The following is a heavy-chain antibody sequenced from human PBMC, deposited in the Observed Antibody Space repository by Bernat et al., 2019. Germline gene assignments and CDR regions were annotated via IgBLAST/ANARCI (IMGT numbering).Heavy chain of an antibody. D-gene: IGHD6-19*01. CDR1: GLIFRNAG. J-gene: IGHJ4*02. CDR2: IKSKTDGEAT. Sequence: EVQLVESGGALVKPGGSLRLSCGASGLIFRNAGVNWVRHARGRGVEWCGRIKSKTDGEATDYAAPVRGRFTISRDDSKNTLYLQMNSLRAEDTAVYYCAKDQVGAVAGSASSDYWGQGTLVTVSS. CDR3: AKDQVGAVAGSASSDY. V-gene: IGHV3-15*07.